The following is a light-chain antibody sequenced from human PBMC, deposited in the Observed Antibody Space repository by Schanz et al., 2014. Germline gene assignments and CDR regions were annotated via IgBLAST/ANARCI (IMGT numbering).Light chain of an antibody. Sequence: QSALTQPASVSGSPGQSITISCTGTSSDVGGYNYVSWYQQHPGKAPKLMIYDVSNRPSGVSNRFSGSKSGNTASLTISGLQAEDEADYYCCSYAGSGLVFGGGTKLTVL. CDR1: SSDVGGYNY. CDR3: CSYAGSGLV. V-gene: IGLV2-14*01. J-gene: IGLJ3*02. CDR2: DVS.